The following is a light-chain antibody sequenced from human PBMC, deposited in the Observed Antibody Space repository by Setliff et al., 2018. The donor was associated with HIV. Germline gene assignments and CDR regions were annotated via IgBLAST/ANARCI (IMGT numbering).Light chain of an antibody. CDR2: SNY. J-gene: IGLJ1*01. Sequence: QSALTQPPSASGTPGQRVTISCSGSFSNIGRNTINWYQQLPGTAPKLLIYSNYQRSSGVPDRFSVSKSGTSASLAISGLQSEDESDYYCAAWDDSLNGYVFGTGTKV. CDR3: AAWDDSLNGYV. V-gene: IGLV1-44*01. CDR1: FSNIGRNT.